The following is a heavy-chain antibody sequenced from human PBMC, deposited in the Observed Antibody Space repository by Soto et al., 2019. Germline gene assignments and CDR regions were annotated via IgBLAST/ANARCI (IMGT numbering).Heavy chain of an antibody. CDR2: IYYSGST. Sequence: SETLSLTCTVSGGSISSYYWSWIRQPPGKGLEWIGYIYYSGSTNYNPSLKSRVPISVDTSKNQFSLKLSSVTAADTAVYYCARAAYYDSSGYYTVFDYWGQGTLVTVSS. J-gene: IGHJ4*02. D-gene: IGHD3-22*01. CDR3: ARAAYYDSSGYYTVFDY. V-gene: IGHV4-59*01. CDR1: GGSISSYY.